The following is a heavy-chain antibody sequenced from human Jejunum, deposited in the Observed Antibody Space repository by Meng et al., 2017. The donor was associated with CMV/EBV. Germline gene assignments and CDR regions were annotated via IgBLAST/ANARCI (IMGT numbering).Heavy chain of an antibody. Sequence: SCTASGSPFTPSPVPWVRQAPGQGLEYMGIIFSNGNTKHAQKFQGRLTLTRDTTTTTVYMELSGLRSDDTAVYFCAREYPSTFYFDYWGQGTLVTVSS. D-gene: IGHD1-1*01. CDR1: GSPFTPSP. CDR3: AREYPSTFYFDY. V-gene: IGHV1-46*01. CDR2: IFSNGNT. J-gene: IGHJ4*02.